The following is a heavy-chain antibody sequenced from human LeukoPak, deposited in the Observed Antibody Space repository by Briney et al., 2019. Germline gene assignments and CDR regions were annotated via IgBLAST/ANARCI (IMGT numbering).Heavy chain of an antibody. J-gene: IGHJ4*02. CDR2: IFSSGNN. D-gene: IGHD3-10*01. Sequence: SETLSLTCTVSGGSMSSGTYYWSWIRQPAGKGLEYIGRIFSSGNNNYNPSLKSRVTISVDTSKNQFSLKLSSVTAADTAVYYCATGRWFGEPAPPFDYWGQGTLVTVSS. V-gene: IGHV4-61*02. CDR1: GGSMSSGTYY. CDR3: ATGRWFGEPAPPFDY.